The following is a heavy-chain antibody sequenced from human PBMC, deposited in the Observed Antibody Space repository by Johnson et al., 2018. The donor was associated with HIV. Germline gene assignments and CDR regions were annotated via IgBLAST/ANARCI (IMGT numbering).Heavy chain of an antibody. CDR1: GFTLSSYA. D-gene: IGHD4-11*01. V-gene: IGHV3-33*06. CDR2: LWYDGSKK. Sequence: QVQLVESGGGVVQPGRSLRLSCVASGFTLSSYAIHWVRQAPGKGLEWGAVLWYDGSKKYYADSVKGRFTISRDNSKNTLYLQMNSLRAEDTAVYYCVKDRPDYSTYEIIDVFDIWGQGTMVTVSS. J-gene: IGHJ3*02. CDR3: VKDRPDYSTYEIIDVFDI.